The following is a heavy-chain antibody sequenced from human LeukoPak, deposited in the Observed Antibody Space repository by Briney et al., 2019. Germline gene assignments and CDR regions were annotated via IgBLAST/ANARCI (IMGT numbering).Heavy chain of an antibody. CDR3: ARGTGIVVVPAAPYNWFDP. CDR2: ISSSSSYI. CDR1: GFTFSSYS. V-gene: IGHV3-21*01. J-gene: IGHJ5*02. D-gene: IGHD2-2*01. Sequence: GGSLRRSCAASGFTFSSYSMNWLRQAPGKGLEWVSSISSSSSYIYYADSVKGRFTISTDKAKNSLYLQMNRLRAEDTAVYYCARGTGIVVVPAAPYNWFDPWGQGTLVTVSS.